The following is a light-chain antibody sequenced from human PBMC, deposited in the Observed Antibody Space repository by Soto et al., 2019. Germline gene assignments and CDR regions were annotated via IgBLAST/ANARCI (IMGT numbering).Light chain of an antibody. V-gene: IGLV2-14*01. CDR1: SSDVGGYTY. Sequence: QSALTQPASVSGFPGQSITISCTGTSSDVGGYTYVSWYQQHPGKAPKLIISEVSNRPSGVSHRFSGSKSGNTASLTISGLQAADEADYYCSSYTSSSTLVFGGGTKLTVL. CDR2: EVS. CDR3: SSYTSSSTLV. J-gene: IGLJ3*02.